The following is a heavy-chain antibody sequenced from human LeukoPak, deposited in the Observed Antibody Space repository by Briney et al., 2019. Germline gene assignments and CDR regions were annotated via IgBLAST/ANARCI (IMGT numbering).Heavy chain of an antibody. V-gene: IGHV4-34*01. J-gene: IGHJ4*02. CDR1: GGSFSGYY. Sequence: PSETLSLTCAVYGGSFSGYYWSWIRQPPGKGLEWIGEINHSGSTNYNPSLKSRVTISVDTSKNQFSLKLSSVTAADTAVYYCARRIAAAGPVDYWGQGTLVTVSS. CDR2: INHSGST. D-gene: IGHD6-13*01. CDR3: ARRIAAAGPVDY.